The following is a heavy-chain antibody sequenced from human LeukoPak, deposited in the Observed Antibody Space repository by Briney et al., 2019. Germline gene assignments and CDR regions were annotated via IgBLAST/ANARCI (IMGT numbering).Heavy chain of an antibody. CDR2: IYYRGST. V-gene: IGHV4-31*02. Sequence: SETLSLTWTVSGDSISSGGNYWSWIRQHPGXGLEWIGFIYYRGSTYYNPSLKSRVTISVDTSKNHFSRKVSSVTAADTAVYYCARWSPYYFDYWGQGNLVTVSS. J-gene: IGHJ4*02. CDR3: ARWSPYYFDY. CDR1: GDSISSGGNY. D-gene: IGHD2-15*01.